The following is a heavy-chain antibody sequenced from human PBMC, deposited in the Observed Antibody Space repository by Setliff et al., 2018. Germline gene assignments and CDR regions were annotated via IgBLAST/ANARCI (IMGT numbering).Heavy chain of an antibody. CDR3: GFWSYVYKNDY. Sequence: PSETLSLTCTFYGGPFSDYYWGWVRQTPGKGLEWIAEINPSGTTNYIPSLKSRLTISVDTSKRQFSLKLNSVTAADTAVYYCGFWSYVYKNDYWAQGTLVTVSS. V-gene: IGHV4-34*01. J-gene: IGHJ4*02. CDR1: GGPFSDYY. CDR2: INPSGTT. D-gene: IGHD3-16*01.